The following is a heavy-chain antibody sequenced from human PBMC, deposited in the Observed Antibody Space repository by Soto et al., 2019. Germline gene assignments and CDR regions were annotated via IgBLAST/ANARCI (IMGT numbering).Heavy chain of an antibody. CDR3: ARDGVVTDDFDY. V-gene: IGHV1-46*01. CDR2: INPSGGSA. J-gene: IGHJ4*02. Sequence: GASVKVSCKASGYTFTSYYMHWVRQAPGQGLEWMGIINPSGGSASYAQKFQGRVTMTRDTSTSTVYMELSSLRSEDTAVYYCARDGVVTDDFDYWGQGTLVTVSS. CDR1: GYTFTSYY. D-gene: IGHD2-15*01.